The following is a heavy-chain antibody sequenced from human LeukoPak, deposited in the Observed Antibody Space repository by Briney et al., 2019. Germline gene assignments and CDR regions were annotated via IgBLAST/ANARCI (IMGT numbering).Heavy chain of an antibody. CDR1: GYTFTSHG. Sequence: ASVKVSCKTSGYTFTSHGINWVRQAPGQGLQWMGWMNPNSGNTGYAQQFHGRVTMTRDTSISTAYMELRGLRSEDTAMYYCASSLVGINDYWGQGTLVIVSS. D-gene: IGHD2-8*02. CDR2: MNPNSGNT. CDR3: ASSLVGINDY. J-gene: IGHJ4*02. V-gene: IGHV1-8*01.